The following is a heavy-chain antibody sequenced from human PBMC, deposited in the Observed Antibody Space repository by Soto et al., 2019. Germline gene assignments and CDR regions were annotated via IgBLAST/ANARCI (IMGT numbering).Heavy chain of an antibody. CDR1: GGSFSGGGYS. Sequence: SETLSLTCAVSGGSFSGGGYSWGWLRQPLGKGLEGIVYIYHSGSTDYNPTFESRVTISLDRSQNQFSLKLESVSAADTAVYYCARSLLTRIRVATIPYYYGLDVWGQGTTVTVSS. V-gene: IGHV4-30-2*01. CDR3: ARSLLTRIRVATIPYYYGLDV. J-gene: IGHJ6*02. CDR2: IYHSGST. D-gene: IGHD3-9*01.